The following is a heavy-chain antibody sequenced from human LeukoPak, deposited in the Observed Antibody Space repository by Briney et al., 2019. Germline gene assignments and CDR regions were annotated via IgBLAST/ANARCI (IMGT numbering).Heavy chain of an antibody. CDR1: GFTCSTYW. V-gene: IGHV3-74*01. Sequence: GGSLRLSSAASGFTCSTYWMHWVRQDPGKGLVWVSRISSDASITSYADPVKGRFTISRDNAKNTLYLQMNSLRAEDTALYYCATSARTYLGSSLDYWGQGTLVTVSS. CDR3: ATSARTYLGSSLDY. D-gene: IGHD2-15*01. CDR2: ISSDASIT. J-gene: IGHJ4*02.